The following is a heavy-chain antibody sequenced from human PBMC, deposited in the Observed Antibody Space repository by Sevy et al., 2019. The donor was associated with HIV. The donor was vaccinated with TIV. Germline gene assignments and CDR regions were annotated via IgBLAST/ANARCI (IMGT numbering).Heavy chain of an antibody. CDR2: IGSSGTYV. Sequence: GGSLRLSCAASGFTLSRFNMNWVRQAPGKGLEWVSSIGSSGTYVSYADSLKGRFTVSRDNAKNSLYLQMNSLRAEDTAVYYCARVVAYYSGGTCFPGYYYGMDVWGQGTTVTVSS. CDR3: ARVVAYYSGGTCFPGYYYGMDV. D-gene: IGHD2-15*01. V-gene: IGHV3-21*01. J-gene: IGHJ6*02. CDR1: GFTLSRFN.